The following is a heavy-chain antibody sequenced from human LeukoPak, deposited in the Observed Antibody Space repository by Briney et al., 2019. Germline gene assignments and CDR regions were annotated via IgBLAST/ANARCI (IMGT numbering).Heavy chain of an antibody. Sequence: QPGGSLRISCAASGFTFSNYWMTWVRQAPGKGLEWVANIKPDGSAQYYADSVRGRFTISRDSAKNSLYLQMNSLRAEDTAVYYCARNDGWAWGQGTMVTVSS. CDR2: IKPDGSAQ. D-gene: IGHD1-1*01. V-gene: IGHV3-7*01. CDR1: GFTFSNYW. CDR3: ARNDGWA. J-gene: IGHJ3*01.